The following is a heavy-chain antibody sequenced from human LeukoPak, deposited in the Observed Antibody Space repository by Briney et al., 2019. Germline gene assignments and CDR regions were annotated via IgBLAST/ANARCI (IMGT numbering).Heavy chain of an antibody. CDR2: INHSGST. J-gene: IGHJ4*02. D-gene: IGHD4-17*01. V-gene: IGHV4-34*01. CDR1: GGSFSGYY. CDR3: ARASAAYGDYEDY. Sequence: PSETLSLTCAVYGGSFSGYYWSWIRQPPGKGLEWIGEINHSGSTNYNPSLKSRVTISADTSKNQFSLKLSSVTAADTAVYYCARASAAYGDYEDYWGQGTLVTVSS.